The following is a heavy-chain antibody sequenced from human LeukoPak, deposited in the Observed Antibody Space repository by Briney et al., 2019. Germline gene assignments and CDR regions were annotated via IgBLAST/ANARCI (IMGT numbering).Heavy chain of an antibody. D-gene: IGHD4-23*01. CDR1: GFSLSDYY. CDR3: ARGARWGYFFDF. V-gene: IGHV3-11*01. CDR2: SSSTGSTV. J-gene: IGHJ4*02. Sequence: GGSLRLSCGASGFSLSDYYISWIRQAPGKGLEWLSYSSSTGSTVQYADSVKGRFTISRDNANNSLFLQMNSLRAEDTAVYYCARGARWGYFFDFWGQGTLVTVSS.